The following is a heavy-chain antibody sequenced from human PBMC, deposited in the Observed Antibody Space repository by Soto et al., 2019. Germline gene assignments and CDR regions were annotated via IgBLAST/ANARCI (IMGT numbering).Heavy chain of an antibody. Sequence: GGSLRLSCAASGFICSSYDMSWVRQAPGKGLEWVSTILVDGRTFYVDSVKGRFTISRDSSKNTVYLQMNSLTAGDTALYYCAKGTATGGGAFDICGQGKMVTVSS. D-gene: IGHD2-8*02. J-gene: IGHJ3*02. CDR2: ILVDGRT. V-gene: IGHV3-23*01. CDR1: GFICSSYD. CDR3: AKGTATGGGAFDI.